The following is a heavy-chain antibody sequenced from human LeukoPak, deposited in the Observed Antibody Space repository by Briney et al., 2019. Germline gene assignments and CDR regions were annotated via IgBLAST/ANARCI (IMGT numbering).Heavy chain of an antibody. D-gene: IGHD6-19*01. J-gene: IGHJ4*02. V-gene: IGHV3-9*01. CDR1: GFTFDDYA. CDR3: AKVNRVIVMAGPFDY. CDR2: ISWNSGSI. Sequence: GRSLRLSCAASGFTFDDYAMHWVRQAPGKGLEWVSGISWNSGSIVYADSVKGRFTISRDNAKNSLYLQMNSLRAEDTALYYCAKVNRVIVMAGPFDYWGQGTLVTVSS.